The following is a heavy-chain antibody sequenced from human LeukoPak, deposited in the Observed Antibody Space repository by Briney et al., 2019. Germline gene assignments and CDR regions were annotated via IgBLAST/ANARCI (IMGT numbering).Heavy chain of an antibody. Sequence: SETLSLTCAVYGGSFSGYYWSWIRQPPGKGLEWIGEINHSGSTNYNPSLKSRVTISVDTSKNQFSLKLSSVTAADTAVYYCASYSSSWYPIDAFDIWGQGTMVTVSS. CDR2: INHSGST. D-gene: IGHD6-13*01. V-gene: IGHV4-34*01. J-gene: IGHJ3*02. CDR1: GGSFSGYY. CDR3: ASYSSSWYPIDAFDI.